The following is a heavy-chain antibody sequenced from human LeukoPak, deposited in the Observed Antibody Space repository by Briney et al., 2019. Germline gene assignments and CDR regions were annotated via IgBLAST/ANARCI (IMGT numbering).Heavy chain of an antibody. CDR1: GASISSFY. V-gene: IGHV4-59*01. CDR3: VRVGEVVGPTLSIPYWYFDL. Sequence: SETLSLTCTVSGASISSFYWSWIRQPPGKGLEWIGSIHYSGSTIYNPSLKSGVTISVDTAKNQFSLKLSSVTAADTAVYYCVRVGEVVGPTLSIPYWYFDLWGRGTLVTVSS. CDR2: IHYSGST. J-gene: IGHJ2*01. D-gene: IGHD1-26*01.